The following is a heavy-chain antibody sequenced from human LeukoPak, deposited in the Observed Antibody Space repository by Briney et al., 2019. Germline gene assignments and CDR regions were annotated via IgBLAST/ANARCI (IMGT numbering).Heavy chain of an antibody. CDR2: ISAYNGNT. CDR1: GYTFTSYG. CDR3: ARVMRYPQDFYGMDV. D-gene: IGHD3-16*01. J-gene: IGHJ6*02. V-gene: IGHV1-18*01. Sequence: ASVKVSCKASGYTFTSYGISWVRQAPGQGLEWMGWISAYNGNTNYAQKLQGRVTMTTDTSTSTAYMELRSLRSDDTAVYYCARVMRYPQDFYGMDVWGQGTTVTVSS.